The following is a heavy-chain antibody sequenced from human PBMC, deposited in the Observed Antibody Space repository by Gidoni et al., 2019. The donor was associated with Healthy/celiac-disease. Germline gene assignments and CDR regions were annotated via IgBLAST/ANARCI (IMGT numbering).Heavy chain of an antibody. D-gene: IGHD3-3*01. J-gene: IGHJ4*02. CDR3: ARGAADFWSGQIDY. CDR1: GGSFSGYY. V-gene: IGHV4-34*01. CDR2: INHSGST. Sequence: QVQLQQWGAGLLTPSEPLSLTCAVYGGSFSGYYWSWIRQPPGKGLEWIGEINHSGSTNYNPSLKSRVTISVDTSKNQFSLKLSSVTAADTAVYYCARGAADFWSGQIDYWGQGTLVTVSS.